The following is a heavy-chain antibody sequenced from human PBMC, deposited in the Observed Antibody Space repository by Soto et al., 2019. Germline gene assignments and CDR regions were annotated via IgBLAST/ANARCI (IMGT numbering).Heavy chain of an antibody. D-gene: IGHD3-10*01. CDR3: ARSLYGSGAYYYYYGMDV. V-gene: IGHV5-10-1*01. J-gene: IGHJ6*02. CDR2: IDPSDSYT. Sequence: PGESLKISCKASGYSFTSYWISWVRQMPGKGLEWMGRIDPSDSYTNYSPSFQGHVTISADKSISTAYLQWSSLKASDTAMYYCARSLYGSGAYYYYYGMDVWGQGTTVTVSS. CDR1: GYSFTSYW.